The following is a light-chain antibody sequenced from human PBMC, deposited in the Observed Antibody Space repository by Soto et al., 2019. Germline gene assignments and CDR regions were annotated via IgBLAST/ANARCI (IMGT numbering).Light chain of an antibody. V-gene: IGLV2-23*01. J-gene: IGLJ3*02. CDR2: EGS. CDR1: SSDVGGYNY. CDR3: CSYAGSSTWV. Sequence: QSALTQPPSASGSPGQSVTISCTGTSSDVGGYNYVSWYQQHPDKAPKLIIYEGSKRPSGVSNRFSGSKSGNTASLTISGLQAEDEADYYCCSYAGSSTWVFGGGTKLTVL.